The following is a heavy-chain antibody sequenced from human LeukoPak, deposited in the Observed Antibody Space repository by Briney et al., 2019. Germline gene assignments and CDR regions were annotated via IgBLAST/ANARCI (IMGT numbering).Heavy chain of an antibody. CDR3: AWGFNYPPFFDY. V-gene: IGHV1-69*05. Sequence: GASVKVSCKASGGTFSSYAISWVRQAPGQGLEWMGGIIPIFGTANYAQKFQGRVTITTDESTSTAYMELSSLRSEDTAVYYCAWGFNYPPFFDYWGQGTLVTVSS. J-gene: IGHJ4*02. CDR1: GGTFSSYA. D-gene: IGHD5-24*01. CDR2: IIPIFGTA.